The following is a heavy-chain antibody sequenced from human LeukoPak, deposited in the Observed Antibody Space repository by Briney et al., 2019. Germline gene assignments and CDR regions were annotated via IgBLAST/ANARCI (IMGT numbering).Heavy chain of an antibody. CDR3: ARGCGGSCYSSGYYGMDV. V-gene: IGHV1-8*01. J-gene: IGHJ6*02. CDR1: GYTFTSYD. CDR2: MNPNSGNT. D-gene: IGHD2-15*01. Sequence: ASVKVSCKASGYTFTSYDINWVRQATGQGLEWMGWMNPNSGNTGYAQKFQGRVTMTRNTSISTAYMELSSLRSEDTAVYYCARGCGGSCYSSGYYGMDVWGQETTVTVSS.